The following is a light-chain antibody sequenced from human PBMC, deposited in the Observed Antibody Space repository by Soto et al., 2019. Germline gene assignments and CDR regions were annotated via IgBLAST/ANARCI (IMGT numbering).Light chain of an antibody. CDR3: QQYADWPRHT. J-gene: IGKJ2*01. CDR2: AAP. CDR1: QSVNSN. Sequence: IVMMQSPASLSVSLGQRVTLSCRASQSVNSNLAWYQKKNGQPPRLLIYAAPTRATGIPNRFSGSGSGTDFTLTISSLQSEDFAVYYCQQYADWPRHTFGQGTKLE. V-gene: IGKV3-15*01.